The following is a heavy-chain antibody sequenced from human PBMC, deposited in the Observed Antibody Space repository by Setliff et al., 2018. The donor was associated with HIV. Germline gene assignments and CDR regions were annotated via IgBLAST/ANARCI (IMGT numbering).Heavy chain of an antibody. CDR2: ISSSSNYI. J-gene: IGHJ3*02. V-gene: IGHV3-21*01. CDR3: ARMMIKAFDI. D-gene: IGHD3-22*01. Sequence: KPGGSLRLSCAASGFTVSSYSMNWVRQAPGKGLEWVSSISSSSNYIYYADSVKGRFTISRDNAKNSLYLQMNTLRAEDTAVYYCARMMIKAFDIWGQGTMVTVSS. CDR1: GFTVSSYS.